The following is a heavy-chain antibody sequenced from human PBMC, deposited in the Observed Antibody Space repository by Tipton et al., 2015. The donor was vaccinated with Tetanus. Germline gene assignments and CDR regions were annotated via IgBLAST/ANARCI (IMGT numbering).Heavy chain of an antibody. V-gene: IGHV4-61*08. J-gene: IGHJ4*02. CDR3: ARANNDYPKKGPFDF. Sequence: TLSLTCTVSGGSVSSGDYDWNWVRQPPGKGLEWVGYVHYSGRTNSSPSLKSRLTLSVDKSKNQVSLRLTSVTAADTAVYHCARANNDYPKKGPFDFWGQGTRVTVSS. CDR2: VHYSGRT. CDR1: GGSVSSGDYD. D-gene: IGHD1-1*01.